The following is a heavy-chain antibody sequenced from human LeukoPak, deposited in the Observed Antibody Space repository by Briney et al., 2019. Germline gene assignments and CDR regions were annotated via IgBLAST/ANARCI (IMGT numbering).Heavy chain of an antibody. CDR1: GGSISSYY. CDR2: IYYSGST. V-gene: IGHV4-59*08. J-gene: IGHJ3*02. Sequence: PSETLSLTCTVSGGSISSYYWSWIRQPPGKGLEWIAYIYYSGSTDYNPSLKSRVTISLDTSKNQFSVKLSSVTAADTAVYYCARHDPIVGTPDAFDIWGQGTMVTVSS. D-gene: IGHD1-26*01. CDR3: ARHDPIVGTPDAFDI.